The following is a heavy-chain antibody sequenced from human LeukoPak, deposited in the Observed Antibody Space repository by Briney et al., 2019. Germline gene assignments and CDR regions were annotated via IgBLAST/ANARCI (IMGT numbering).Heavy chain of an antibody. D-gene: IGHD4-17*01. CDR1: GYSISSGYY. CDR3: ARHGPFYGTAFYFDY. J-gene: IGHJ4*02. CDR2: IYHSGST. V-gene: IGHV4-38-2*02. Sequence: NPSETLSLTCTVSGYSISSGYYWGWIRQPPGQGLEWIGSIYHSGSTYYNPSLKSRVNVSVDTSKNQFSLKLSSVTAADTAVYYCARHGPFYGTAFYFDYWGQGTLVTVSS.